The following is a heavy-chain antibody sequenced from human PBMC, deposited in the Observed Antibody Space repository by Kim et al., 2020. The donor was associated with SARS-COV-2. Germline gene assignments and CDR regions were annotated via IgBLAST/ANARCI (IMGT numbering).Heavy chain of an antibody. Sequence: TNHNPSLKSRLTISVDTSKNQFSLKLSSVTAADTAVYYCASGYSYGTHGYWGQGTLVTVSS. J-gene: IGHJ4*02. V-gene: IGHV4-34*01. D-gene: IGHD5-18*01. CDR2: T. CDR3: ASGYSYGTHGY.